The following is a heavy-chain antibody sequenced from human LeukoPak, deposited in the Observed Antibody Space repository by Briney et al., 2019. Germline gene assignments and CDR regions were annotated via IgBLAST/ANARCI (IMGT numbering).Heavy chain of an antibody. Sequence: PGGSLRLSCAASGFTFSSYSMNWVRQAPGKGLEWVSSISSSSSYIYYVDSVKGRFTISRDNAKNSLYLQMNSLRAEDTAVYYCARDGNYYDSSGNDAFDIWGQGTMVTVSS. CDR1: GFTFSSYS. J-gene: IGHJ3*02. CDR3: ARDGNYYDSSGNDAFDI. D-gene: IGHD3-22*01. V-gene: IGHV3-21*01. CDR2: ISSSSSYI.